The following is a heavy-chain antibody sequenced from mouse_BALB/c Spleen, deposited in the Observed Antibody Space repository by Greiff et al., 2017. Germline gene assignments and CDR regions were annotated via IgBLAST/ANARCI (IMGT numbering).Heavy chain of an antibody. V-gene: IGHV5-17*02. D-gene: IGHD2-4*01. CDR3: ARMGLRPYYAMDD. CDR1: GFTFSSFG. CDR2: ISSGSSTI. J-gene: IGHJ4*01. Sequence: EVQVVESGGGLVQPGGSRKLSCAASGFTFSSFGMHWVRQAPEKGLEWVAYISSGSSTIYYADTVKGRFTISRDNPKNTLFLQMTSLRSEDTAMYYCARMGLRPYYAMDDWGQGTSVTVAS.